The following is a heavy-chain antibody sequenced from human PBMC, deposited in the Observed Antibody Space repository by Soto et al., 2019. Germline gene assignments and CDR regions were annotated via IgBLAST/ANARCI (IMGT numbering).Heavy chain of an antibody. Sequence: PGGSLRLSCAASGFTVSSNYMSWVRQAPGKGLEWVSVIYSGGSTYYADSVKGRFTISRDNSKNTLYLQMNSLRAEDTAVYYCARDPSYYDSSGYYFWGQGTLVTVSS. V-gene: IGHV3-53*01. D-gene: IGHD3-22*01. CDR1: GFTVSSNY. J-gene: IGHJ4*02. CDR3: ARDPSYYDSSGYYF. CDR2: IYSGGST.